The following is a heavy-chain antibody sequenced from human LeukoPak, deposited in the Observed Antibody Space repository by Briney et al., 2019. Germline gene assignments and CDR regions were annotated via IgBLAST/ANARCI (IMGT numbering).Heavy chain of an antibody. CDR1: GGSISSYY. Sequence: SETLSLTCTVSGGSISSYYWSWIRQPAGKGLEWIGRIYGSGSTNYNPSLRSRVTMSVDTSKSQFSLKLSSVTAADTAVYYCAREGGRSDFWSGYYYWGQGTLVTVSS. V-gene: IGHV4-4*07. CDR3: AREGGRSDFWSGYYY. J-gene: IGHJ4*02. CDR2: IYGSGST. D-gene: IGHD3-3*01.